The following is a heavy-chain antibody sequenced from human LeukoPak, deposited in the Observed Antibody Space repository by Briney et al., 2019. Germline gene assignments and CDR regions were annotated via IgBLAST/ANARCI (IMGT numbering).Heavy chain of an antibody. CDR3: ARIRPSRLYMDV. J-gene: IGHJ6*03. CDR2: IYYSGTT. Sequence: PSETLSLTCTVYGGSISSYYWSWIRQPPGKGLEWIGYIYYSGTTYYKPSLKSRLTISVDTSKNQFSLKLSSVTAADTAVYYCARIRPSRLYMDVWGKGTTVTVSS. CDR1: GGSISSYY. V-gene: IGHV4-59*12.